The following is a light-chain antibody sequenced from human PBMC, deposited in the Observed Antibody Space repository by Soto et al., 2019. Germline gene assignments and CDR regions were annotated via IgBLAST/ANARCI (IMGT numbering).Light chain of an antibody. CDR3: QQYDTSPRT. J-gene: IGKJ1*01. CDR1: QSVNSNY. CDR2: GAS. Sequence: EIVLTQSPGTLSLSPGERATLSCRASQSVNSNYFAWYQQKPGQGPRVLICGASSRATGIPDRFSGSGSGTDFTLTISRLEPEDFAVYYCQQYDTSPRTFGQGTKVEIK. V-gene: IGKV3-20*01.